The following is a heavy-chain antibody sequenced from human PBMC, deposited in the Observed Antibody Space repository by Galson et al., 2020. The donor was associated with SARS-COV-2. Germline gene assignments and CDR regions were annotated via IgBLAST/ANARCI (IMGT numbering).Heavy chain of an antibody. D-gene: IGHD3-10*01. Sequence: ASVKVSCKASGYTFTSYDINWVRQATGQGLEWMGWLNPNSGNTGYAQKFQGRVTMTRNTSISTAYMELSSLRSEDTAVYYCARVITMVRGVPIIDYWGQGTLVTVSS. J-gene: IGHJ4*02. CDR3: ARVITMVRGVPIIDY. CDR2: LNPNSGNT. CDR1: GYTFTSYD. V-gene: IGHV1-8*01.